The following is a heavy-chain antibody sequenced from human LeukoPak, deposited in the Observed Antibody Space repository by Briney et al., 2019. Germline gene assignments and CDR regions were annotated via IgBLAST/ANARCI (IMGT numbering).Heavy chain of an antibody. CDR3: ARDMASLGYYGMDV. D-gene: IGHD2-2*01. Sequence: GGSLRLSCAASGFTFSSYWMHWVRQAPGKGLVWVSRINSDGSITSYADSVKGRFTISRDNAKNTLYLQMNSLRAEDMAVYYCARDMASLGYYGMDVWGQGTTVTVSS. J-gene: IGHJ6*02. V-gene: IGHV3-74*01. CDR2: INSDGSIT. CDR1: GFTFSSYW.